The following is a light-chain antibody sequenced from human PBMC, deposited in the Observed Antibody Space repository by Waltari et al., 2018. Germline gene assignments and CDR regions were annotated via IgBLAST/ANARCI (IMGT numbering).Light chain of an antibody. CDR3: QQYYSTPWT. V-gene: IGKV4-1*01. Sequence: SVLYSSNNNNYLAWYQQKPGQPPKLLIYWASTRESGVPDRFSGSGSGTDFTLTISSLQAEDVAVYYCQQYYSTPWTFGQGTKVEIK. CDR1: SVLYSSNNNNY. CDR2: WAS. J-gene: IGKJ1*01.